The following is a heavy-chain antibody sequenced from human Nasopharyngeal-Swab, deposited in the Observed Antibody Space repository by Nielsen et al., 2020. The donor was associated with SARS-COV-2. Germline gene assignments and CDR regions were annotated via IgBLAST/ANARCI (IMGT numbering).Heavy chain of an antibody. CDR1: GLNFNTSW. CDR2: INPDGSEM. V-gene: IGHV3-7*03. Sequence: GESLKISCADSGLNFNTSWMTWVPQAPGKGLEWVANINPDGSEMQYVDSVKGRFTISSDDAENSLYLHMNSLRGDGAAVYYCAHYASAAYWGQGTLVTVSS. CDR3: AHYASAAY. J-gene: IGHJ4*02. D-gene: IGHD2-2*01.